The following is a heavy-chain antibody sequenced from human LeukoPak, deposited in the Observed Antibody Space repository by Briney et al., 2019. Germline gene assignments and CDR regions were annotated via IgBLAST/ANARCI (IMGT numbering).Heavy chain of an antibody. CDR1: GRPITRSQQ. Sequence: SETLSLTCALSGRPITRSQQRGSAARQPPAKGLEGNGEDYHSETTNYNPYLKSQVTMSLDKSKNQFSLRLSSVTAADTAVYFCAIFFYGEYSVYYFDFWGQGTLVTVSS. V-gene: IGHV4-4*02. D-gene: IGHD4-17*01. CDR2: DYHSETT. J-gene: IGHJ4*02. CDR3: AIFFYGEYSVYYFDF.